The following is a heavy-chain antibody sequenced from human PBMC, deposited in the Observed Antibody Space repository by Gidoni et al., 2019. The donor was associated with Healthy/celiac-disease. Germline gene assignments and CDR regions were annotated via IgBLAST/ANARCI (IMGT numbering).Heavy chain of an antibody. CDR1: GGTFSSYA. CDR3: ARDLKAAAGTGGDY. V-gene: IGHV1-69*09. J-gene: IGHJ4*02. Sequence: QVQLVQSGAEVKKPGSSGKVSGTASGGTFSSYAISWVRQAPGQGLEWMGRIIPILGIANYAQKFQGRVTITADKSTSTAYMELSSLRSEDTAVYYCARDLKAAAGTGGDYWGQGTLVTVSS. CDR2: IIPILGIA. D-gene: IGHD6-13*01.